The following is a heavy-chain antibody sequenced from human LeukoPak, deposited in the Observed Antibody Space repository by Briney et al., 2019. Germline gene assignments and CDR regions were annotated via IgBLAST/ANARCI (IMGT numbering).Heavy chain of an antibody. J-gene: IGHJ4*02. D-gene: IGHD2-8*02. CDR2: IYHSGST. V-gene: IGHV4-30-2*01. CDR1: GGSISSGGYS. CDR3: ARLNDYWYYFDY. Sequence: SQTLSLTCAVSGGSISSGGYSWSWIRQPPGKGLEWIGYIYHSGSTYYNPSLKSRVTISVDRSKNQFSLKLSSVSAADTAVYYCARLNDYWYYFDYWGQGTLVTVSS.